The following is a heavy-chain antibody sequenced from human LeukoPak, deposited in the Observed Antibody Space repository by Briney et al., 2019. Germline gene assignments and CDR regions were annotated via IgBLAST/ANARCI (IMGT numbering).Heavy chain of an antibody. V-gene: IGHV3-23*01. D-gene: IGHD1-26*01. Sequence: GGSLRLSCAASGFTFSSYSMNWVRQAPGKGLEWVSAISGSADNTYYADSVKGRFTISRDNSKSTLYLQMNSLRAEDTAIYYCAKDRVGATRGGDYWGQGTLVTVSS. CDR2: ISGSADNT. CDR3: AKDRVGATRGGDY. J-gene: IGHJ4*02. CDR1: GFTFSSYS.